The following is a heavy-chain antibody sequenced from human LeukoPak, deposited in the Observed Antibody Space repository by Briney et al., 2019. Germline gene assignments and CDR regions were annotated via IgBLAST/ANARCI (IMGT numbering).Heavy chain of an antibody. Sequence: ASVKASCKASGYTFTSYDINWVRQATGQGLEWMGWMNPNSGNTGYAQKFQGRVTMTRNTSISTAYMELSSLRSEDTAVYYCASLTGLKYYYYGMDVWGQGTTVTVSS. CDR2: MNPNSGNT. CDR3: ASLTGLKYYYYGMDV. V-gene: IGHV1-8*01. J-gene: IGHJ6*02. CDR1: GYTFTSYD.